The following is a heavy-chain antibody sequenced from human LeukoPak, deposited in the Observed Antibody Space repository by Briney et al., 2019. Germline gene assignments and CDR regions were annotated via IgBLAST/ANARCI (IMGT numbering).Heavy chain of an antibody. J-gene: IGHJ4*02. D-gene: IGHD6-19*01. CDR2: ISNGGGST. CDR1: GFIFSSYA. V-gene: IGHV3-23*01. CDR3: AKAQRSSGSLNYFDY. Sequence: PGGSLRLSCAASGFIFSSYAMSWVRQAPGKGLEWVSTISNGGGSTYYADSVKGRFTISRDNSKNTLYVQMNSLRADDTAVYYCAKAQRSSGSLNYFDYWGQGTLVTVSS.